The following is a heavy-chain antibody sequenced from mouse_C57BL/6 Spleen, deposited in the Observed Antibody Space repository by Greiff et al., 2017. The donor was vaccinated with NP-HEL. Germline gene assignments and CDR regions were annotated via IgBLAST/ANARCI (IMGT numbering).Heavy chain of an antibody. V-gene: IGHV2-2*01. J-gene: IGHJ2*01. CDR2: IWSGGST. D-gene: IGHD2-2*01. Sequence: QVQLQQSGPGLVQPSQSLSITCTVSGFSLTSYGVHWVRQSPGKGLEWMGVIWSGGSTAYNAAFISRLSISKDNSKSRVFFKMNSQQADDTAIYYCARWGLRYYFDYWGKGTTLTVSS. CDR3: ARWGLRYYFDY. CDR1: GFSLTSYG.